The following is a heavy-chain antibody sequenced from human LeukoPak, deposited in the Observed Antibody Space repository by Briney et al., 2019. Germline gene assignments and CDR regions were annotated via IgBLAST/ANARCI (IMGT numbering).Heavy chain of an antibody. Sequence: VASVKVSCKASGYTFTSNYIHWVRQAPGQGLEWMGMIYPRDGSTSYAQKFQGRVTVTRDTSTSTAYMELSSLRSEDTAVYYCARQIVVVPAAIFKVDKNYYYYYGMDVWGQGTTVTVSS. J-gene: IGHJ6*02. V-gene: IGHV1-46*01. CDR2: IYPRDGST. CDR1: GYTFTSNY. D-gene: IGHD2-2*01. CDR3: ARQIVVVPAAIFKVDKNYYYYYGMDV.